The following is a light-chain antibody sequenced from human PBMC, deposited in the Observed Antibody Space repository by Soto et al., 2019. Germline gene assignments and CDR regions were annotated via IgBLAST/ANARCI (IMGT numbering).Light chain of an antibody. CDR3: QQSYSSPPA. J-gene: IGKJ1*01. V-gene: IGKV1-39*01. CDR1: QSISTF. CDR2: AAS. Sequence: DIQMTQSPSSLSASVGDRVTITCRASQSISTFLNWYQQKPGKAPKLLIYAASSLQSGVPSRFGGSGSGTDFTLTISSLQPEDFATYYCQQSYSSPPAFGQGTNVEI.